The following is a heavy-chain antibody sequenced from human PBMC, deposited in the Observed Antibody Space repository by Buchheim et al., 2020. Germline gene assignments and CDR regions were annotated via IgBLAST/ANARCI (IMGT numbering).Heavy chain of an antibody. J-gene: IGHJ6*02. V-gene: IGHV1-69*02. Sequence: QVQLVQSGAEVKKPGSSVKVSCKASGGTFSSYTISWVRQAPGQGLEWMGRIIPILGIANYAQKFQGRVTITAEKSEGTAHMELSSLRSEDTAVYYCARYPNNWNFYGMDVWGQGAT. CDR1: GGTFSSYT. CDR3: ARYPNNWNFYGMDV. D-gene: IGHD1-7*01. CDR2: IIPILGIA.